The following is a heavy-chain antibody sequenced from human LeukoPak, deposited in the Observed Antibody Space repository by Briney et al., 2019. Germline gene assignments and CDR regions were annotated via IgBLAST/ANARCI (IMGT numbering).Heavy chain of an antibody. J-gene: IGHJ4*02. CDR1: GYTFTRYG. CDR3: ARGGGYNDY. Sequence: ASVKVSLKSTGYTFTRYGITWVRQATGQGLERMGWISAHNGDTNYAQKFPERVTMTTDTSARTAYMEVRRLTSDDAPVYYCARGGGYNDYWGQGTPVTASS. CDR2: ISAHNGDT. D-gene: IGHD5-24*01. V-gene: IGHV1-18*01.